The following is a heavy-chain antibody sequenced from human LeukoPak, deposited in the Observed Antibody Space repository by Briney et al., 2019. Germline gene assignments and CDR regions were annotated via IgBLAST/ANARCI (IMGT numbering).Heavy chain of an antibody. CDR2: IWYDGSNK. Sequence: GGSLRLSCAASGFTFRSYGMHWVRQAPGKGLEWVAVIWYDGSNKYYVDSVKGRFTISRDNAKNSLFLQMSSLGAEDTAVYYCAREVVGTGTSEFDYWGQGTLVTVSS. CDR1: GFTFRSYG. D-gene: IGHD3-10*01. V-gene: IGHV3-33*01. J-gene: IGHJ4*02. CDR3: AREVVGTGTSEFDY.